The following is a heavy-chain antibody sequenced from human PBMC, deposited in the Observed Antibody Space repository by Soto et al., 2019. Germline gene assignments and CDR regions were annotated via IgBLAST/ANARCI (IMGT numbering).Heavy chain of an antibody. CDR1: GYTFSNYG. CDR2: ISGYNGLT. Sequence: QVQLVQSRDEVMKSGASVKVSCKASGYTFSNYGISWVRQAPGQGLEWMGWISGYNGLTAYAQNVQGRVTMTIDTPTRTDFRELTSLRSNDTAVYYCARDEGIRGFDSWGQGTLVAVSS. D-gene: IGHD3-10*01. V-gene: IGHV1-18*04. CDR3: ARDEGIRGFDS. J-gene: IGHJ4*02.